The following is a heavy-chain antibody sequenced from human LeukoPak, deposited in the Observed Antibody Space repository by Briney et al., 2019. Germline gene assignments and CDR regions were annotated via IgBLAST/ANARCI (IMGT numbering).Heavy chain of an antibody. D-gene: IGHD3-16*01. CDR3: ARPAVFGSYDGFDI. J-gene: IGHJ3*02. Sequence: GGSLRLSCAASGFSFSRYWMHWVRQAPGKGLVWVSRINTDGRSTTYADSVEGRFTISRDNAKNTLYVQMNSLTAEDTAVYFCARPAVFGSYDGFDIWGQGTTVS. V-gene: IGHV3-74*01. CDR2: INTDGRST. CDR1: GFSFSRYW.